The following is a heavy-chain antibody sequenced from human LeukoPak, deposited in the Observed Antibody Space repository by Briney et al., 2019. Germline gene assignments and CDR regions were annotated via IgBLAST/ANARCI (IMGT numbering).Heavy chain of an antibody. Sequence: GESLKISCKGSGYSFTSYWIGWVRQMPGKGLEWTGIIYPGDSDTRYSPSFQGQVTISADKSISTAYLQWSSLKASDTAMYYCASLGYCSGGSCSDAFDIWGQGTMVTVSS. J-gene: IGHJ3*02. V-gene: IGHV5-51*01. CDR3: ASLGYCSGGSCSDAFDI. D-gene: IGHD2-15*01. CDR2: IYPGDSDT. CDR1: GYSFTSYW.